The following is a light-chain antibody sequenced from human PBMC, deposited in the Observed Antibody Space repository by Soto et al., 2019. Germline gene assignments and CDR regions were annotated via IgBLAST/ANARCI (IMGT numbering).Light chain of an antibody. Sequence: QSVLTQPRSVSGSPGQSVTISCTGTSSDVGGYNYVSWYQEQPGKAPKLMIYDVSKRPSGVPDRFSGSKYGNTASLTISGLQAEDEADYYCCSYAGSYSYVFGPGTKLTVL. CDR3: CSYAGSYSYV. J-gene: IGLJ1*01. V-gene: IGLV2-11*01. CDR2: DVS. CDR1: SSDVGGYNY.